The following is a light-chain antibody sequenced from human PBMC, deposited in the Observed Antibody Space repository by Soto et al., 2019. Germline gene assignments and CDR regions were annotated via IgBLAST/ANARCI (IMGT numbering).Light chain of an antibody. V-gene: IGKV3-20*01. CDR1: QSVSSSY. Sequence: EIVLTQSPGTLSLSPGERATLSCRASQSVSSSYLAWYQQKPGQAPRLLIYGASSRATGIPDRFSGSGSGTDFTLTLSRLEPEDFAVYYCQQYGSSPETFGPGTQVEIK. CDR2: GAS. CDR3: QQYGSSPET. J-gene: IGKJ1*01.